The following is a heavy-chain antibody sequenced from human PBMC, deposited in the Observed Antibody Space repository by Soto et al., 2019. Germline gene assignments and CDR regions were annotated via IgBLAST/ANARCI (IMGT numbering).Heavy chain of an antibody. CDR1: GFIFSSYW. CDR3: ARATGADKEDY. CDR2: MNEYGSER. V-gene: IGHV3-7*04. Sequence: EVQLVESGGGLVQPGGSLRLSCSASGFIFSSYWMSWLRQAPGKGLEWVASMNEYGSERYYVDSVMGRFTISRDNAKNSLYPQMNGLRAEGPAVDYCARATGADKEDYWGQGTLVTVSS. J-gene: IGHJ4*02. D-gene: IGHD3-10*01.